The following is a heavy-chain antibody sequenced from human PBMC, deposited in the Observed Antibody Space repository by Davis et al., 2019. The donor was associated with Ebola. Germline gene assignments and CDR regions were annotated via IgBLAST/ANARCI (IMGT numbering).Heavy chain of an antibody. V-gene: IGHV4-39*07. D-gene: IGHD4-17*01. CDR3: ARGPHTVGFDP. J-gene: IGHJ5*02. CDR1: GGSISSSSYY. CDR2: INHSGST. Sequence: SETLSLTCTVSGGSISSSSYYWGWIRQPPGKGLEWIGEINHSGSTNYNPSLKSRVTISVDTSKNQFSLKLSSVTAADTAVYYCARGPHTVGFDPWGQGTLVTVSS.